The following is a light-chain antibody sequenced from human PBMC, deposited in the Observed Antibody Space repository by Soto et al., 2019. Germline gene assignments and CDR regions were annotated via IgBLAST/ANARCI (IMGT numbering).Light chain of an antibody. Sequence: QSVLTQSPSVSAAPGQKVTISCSGSSSNIGNNYVSLYQQLPGTAPKLLIYDNNKRPSGIPDRFSGSKSGTAGTLDITGLQTGDEAEYYCATWDGSLPGEVFVVGTKLTVL. CDR2: DNN. CDR3: ATWDGSLPGEV. CDR1: SSNIGNNY. J-gene: IGLJ2*01. V-gene: IGLV1-51*01.